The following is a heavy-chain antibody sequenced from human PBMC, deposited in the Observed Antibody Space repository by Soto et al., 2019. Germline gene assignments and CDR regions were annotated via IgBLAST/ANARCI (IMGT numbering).Heavy chain of an antibody. J-gene: IGHJ6*02. CDR1: GGTFSSYA. V-gene: IGHV1-69*13. CDR2: IIPIFGTA. D-gene: IGHD5-18*01. Sequence: ASVKVSCKASGGTFSSYAISWVRQAPGQGLEWMGGIIPIFGTANYAQKFQGRVTITADESTSTAYMELSSLRSEDTAVYYCARDQGDTAMVLTPYYYYGMDVWGQGTTVPSP. CDR3: ARDQGDTAMVLTPYYYYGMDV.